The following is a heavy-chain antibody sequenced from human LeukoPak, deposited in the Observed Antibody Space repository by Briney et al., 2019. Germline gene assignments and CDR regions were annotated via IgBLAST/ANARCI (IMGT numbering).Heavy chain of an antibody. CDR1: GFTFSSYW. D-gene: IGHD6-19*01. CDR2: IKQDGSEK. Sequence: PGGSLRLSCAASGFTFSSYWMSWVRQAPGKGLEWVANIKQDGSEKYHVDSVKGRFTISRDNAKNSLYLQMNSLRAEDTAVYYCARDHSSGWTGDAFDIWGQGTMVTVSS. CDR3: ARDHSSGWTGDAFDI. V-gene: IGHV3-7*03. J-gene: IGHJ3*02.